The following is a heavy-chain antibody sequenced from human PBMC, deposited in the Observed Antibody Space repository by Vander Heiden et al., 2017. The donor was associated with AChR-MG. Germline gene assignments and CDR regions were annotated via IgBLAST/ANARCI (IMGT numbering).Heavy chain of an antibody. D-gene: IGHD3-3*01. V-gene: IGHV4-39*01. CDR2: VYFSGIT. Sequence: LQLQESGPGQVKPSETLSLTCSVSGGYIRDNNYYWTWLRQPPGKGLEFIGSVYFSGITYYTPSLKSRITISVDTSSNQFSLRLSSVTAPDTAIYYCATSLRRKNAWNTILEPYFVDSWGQGTLVTVSS. CDR1: GGYIRDNNYY. CDR3: ATSLRRKNAWNTILEPYFVDS. J-gene: IGHJ4*02.